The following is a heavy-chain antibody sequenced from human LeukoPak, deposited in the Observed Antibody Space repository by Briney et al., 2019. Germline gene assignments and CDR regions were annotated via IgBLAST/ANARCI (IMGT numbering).Heavy chain of an antibody. CDR1: GFTFSNSA. D-gene: IGHD2-2*01. Sequence: PGGSLRLSCAASGFTFSNSAMTWVRQAPGKGLEWVSAISGSGGSTYYADSVKGRFTISRDNSKNTLYLQMSSLRAEDTAVYYCAKVHYCSSTSCQGYYYGMDVWGQGTTVTVSS. CDR3: AKVHYCSSTSCQGYYYGMDV. CDR2: ISGSGGST. J-gene: IGHJ6*02. V-gene: IGHV3-23*01.